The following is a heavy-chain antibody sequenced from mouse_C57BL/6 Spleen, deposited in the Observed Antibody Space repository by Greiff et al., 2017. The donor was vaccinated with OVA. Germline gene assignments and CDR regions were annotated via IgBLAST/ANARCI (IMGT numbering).Heavy chain of an antibody. V-gene: IGHV1-50*01. D-gene: IGHD1-1*01. Sequence: VQLQQPGAELVKPGASVKLSCKASGYTFTSYWMQWVKQRPGQGLEWIGEIDPSDSYTNYNQKFKGKATLTVDTSSSTAYMQLSSLTSEDSAVYYCARSNYGSSWDYFDYWGQGTTLTVSS. CDR3: ARSNYGSSWDYFDY. CDR2: IDPSDSYT. CDR1: GYTFTSYW. J-gene: IGHJ2*01.